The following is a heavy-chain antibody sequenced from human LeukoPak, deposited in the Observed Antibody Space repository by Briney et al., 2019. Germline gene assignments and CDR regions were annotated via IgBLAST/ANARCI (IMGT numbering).Heavy chain of an antibody. CDR2: ISSSSYI. CDR1: GFTFSSYS. D-gene: IGHD2-2*01. J-gene: IGHJ4*02. CDR3: PRDIARDIVPAAKYYFDY. V-gene: IGHV3-21*01. Sequence: PGGSLRLSCAASGFTFSSYSMNWVRQAPGKGLEWVSSISSSSYIYYADSVKGRFTISRDNAKNSLYLQMNSLRAEDTAVYYCPRDIARDIVPAAKYYFDYWGQGTLVTVSS.